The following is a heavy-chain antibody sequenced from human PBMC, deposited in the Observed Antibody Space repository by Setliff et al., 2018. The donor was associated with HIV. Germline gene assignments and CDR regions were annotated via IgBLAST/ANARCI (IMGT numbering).Heavy chain of an antibody. V-gene: IGHV4-34*01. CDR1: NESFSGYY. J-gene: IGHJ5*02. Sequence: PSETLSLTCAVYNESFSGYYWTWIRQPPGKGLEWIGEINHGGSTNYNPSLKSRVTISVDTSKNQFSLKLTSVTAADTAMYHCARSGGSGNYGGWFDPWGQGTRVTVSS. CDR2: INHGGST. D-gene: IGHD3-10*01. CDR3: ARSGGSGNYGGWFDP.